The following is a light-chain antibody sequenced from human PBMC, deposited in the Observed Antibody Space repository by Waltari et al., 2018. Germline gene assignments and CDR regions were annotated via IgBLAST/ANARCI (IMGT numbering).Light chain of an antibody. J-gene: IGKJ5*01. V-gene: IGKV3-11*01. CDR2: DAS. Sequence: IVLTQSPDTLSLSPGARATLSCRASQAISTSLAWYQQRSGQPPRLLIYDASNRPTDTPPRVSGSGSVTDFTLTISSLEPEDFAMYYCQQRSNSPPITGGQGTRLEI. CDR3: QQRSNSPPIT. CDR1: QAISTS.